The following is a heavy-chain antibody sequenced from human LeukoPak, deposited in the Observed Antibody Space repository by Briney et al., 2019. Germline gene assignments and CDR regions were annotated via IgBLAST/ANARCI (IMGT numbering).Heavy chain of an antibody. CDR1: GFTFGSHA. CDR2: IFGSGGSP. D-gene: IGHD5-18*01. Sequence: QPGGSLRLSCEASGFTFGSHAMYWVRQAPGKGLEWVADIFGSGGSPHYADPVKGRFTISRDNSRNTVYLQINSLRAEDTAVYYCGKTTVGYSSGQKPAWPVDYWGQGTLVTVSS. CDR3: GKTTVGYSSGQKPAWPVDY. J-gene: IGHJ4*02. V-gene: IGHV3-23*01.